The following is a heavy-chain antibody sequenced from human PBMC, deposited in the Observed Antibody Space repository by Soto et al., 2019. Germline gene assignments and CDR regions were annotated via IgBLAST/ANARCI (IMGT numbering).Heavy chain of an antibody. CDR3: ATEAAAGNYFDY. Sequence: EVQLVESGGGLVQPGGSLRLSCAASGYTFSSYWMSWVRQAPGKGLEWVANIKQDGSEKYYVDSVKGRFTISRDNAKNSLYLQMNSLRAEDTAVYYCATEAAAGNYFDYWGQGTLVTVSS. J-gene: IGHJ4*02. CDR1: GYTFSSYW. D-gene: IGHD6-13*01. V-gene: IGHV3-7*05. CDR2: IKQDGSEK.